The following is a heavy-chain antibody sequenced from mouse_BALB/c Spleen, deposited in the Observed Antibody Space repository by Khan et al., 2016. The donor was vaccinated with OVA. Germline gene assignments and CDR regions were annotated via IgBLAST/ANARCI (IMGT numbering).Heavy chain of an antibody. V-gene: IGHV1-77*01. Sequence: QVQLKQSGAELARPGASVKLSCKASGYTFTDYYINWVKQRTGQGLEWIGEISPGSGDTYYNERFKGKATLTADKSSSTAYMQLSSRTSEASAVYCCARRNYFGYTFAYWGQGTLVTVSA. CDR2: ISPGSGDT. CDR1: GYTFTDYY. J-gene: IGHJ3*01. D-gene: IGHD1-2*01. CDR3: ARRNYFGYTFAY.